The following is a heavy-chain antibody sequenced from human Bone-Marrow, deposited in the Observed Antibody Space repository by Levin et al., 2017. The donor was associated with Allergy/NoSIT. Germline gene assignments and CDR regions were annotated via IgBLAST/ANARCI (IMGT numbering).Heavy chain of an antibody. D-gene: IGHD4-17*01. V-gene: IGHV3-11*01. CDR1: GFTFSDYY. J-gene: IGHJ4*02. CDR3: ATYLRDYYYFGS. Sequence: GGSLRLSCAASGFTFSDYYMSWVRQAPGKGLEWLSYISPATSTVVYADSMKGRFTISRDIAMNLLFLQISSLRDEDTAVYYCATYLRDYYYFGSWGQGTFVTVSS. CDR2: ISPATSTV.